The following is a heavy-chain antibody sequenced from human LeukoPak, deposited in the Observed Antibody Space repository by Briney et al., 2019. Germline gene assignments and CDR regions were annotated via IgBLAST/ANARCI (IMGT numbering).Heavy chain of an antibody. D-gene: IGHD1-20*01. V-gene: IGHV4-59*12. J-gene: IGHJ3*02. CDR3: AREGITGTTWTFDI. CDR1: GGSISSYY. CDR2: IYYSGST. Sequence: KPSETLSLTCTVSGGSISSYYWSWIRQPPGKGLEWIGYIYYSGSTNYNPSLKSRVTISVDTSKNQFSLKLSSVTAADTAVYYCAREGITGTTWTFDIWGQGTMVTVSS.